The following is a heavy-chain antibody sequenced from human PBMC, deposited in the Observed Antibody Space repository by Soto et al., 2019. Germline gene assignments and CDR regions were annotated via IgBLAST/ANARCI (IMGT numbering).Heavy chain of an antibody. J-gene: IGHJ6*02. V-gene: IGHV1-18*01. CDR1: GCTFTIYG. D-gene: IGHD5-12*01. CDR2: ISPDNGNT. Sequence: QVQLVQSGGEVKKPGASVKVSCKASGCTFTIYGINWVRQAPGQGLEWMGWISPDNGNTNYAQKLQGRVTMTTDTSTSTAYMELRSLRSDDTAVYYCARALGNSGYAGMDVWGQGTTVTVSS. CDR3: ARALGNSGYAGMDV.